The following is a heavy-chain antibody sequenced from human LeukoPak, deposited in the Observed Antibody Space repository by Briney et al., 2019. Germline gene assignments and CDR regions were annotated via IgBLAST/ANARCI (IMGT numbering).Heavy chain of an antibody. V-gene: IGHV3-7*01. CDR2: IKQDGSEK. D-gene: IGHD6-19*01. Sequence: GGSLRLSCAASGFTFSSYWMSWVRQGPGKWLEWVANIKQDGSEKYYVDSVKGRFTISRDNAKNSLYPQMNSLRAEDTAVYYCARDGYSSGWYYYGMDVWGQGTTVTVSS. J-gene: IGHJ6*02. CDR1: GFTFSSYW. CDR3: ARDGYSSGWYYYGMDV.